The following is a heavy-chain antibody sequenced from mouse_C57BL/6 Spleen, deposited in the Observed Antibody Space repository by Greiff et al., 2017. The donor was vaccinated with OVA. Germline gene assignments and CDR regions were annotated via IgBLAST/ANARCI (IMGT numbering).Heavy chain of an antibody. CDR1: GFTFSDYY. Sequence: EVMLVESGGGLVQPGGSLKLSCAASGFTFSDYYMYWVRQTPEKRLEWVAYISNGGGSTYYPDTVKGRFTISRDNAKNTLYLQMSRLKSEDTAMYYCARKGFEGYAMDYWGQGTSVTVSS. D-gene: IGHD3-3*01. J-gene: IGHJ4*01. CDR2: ISNGGGST. CDR3: ARKGFEGYAMDY. V-gene: IGHV5-12*01.